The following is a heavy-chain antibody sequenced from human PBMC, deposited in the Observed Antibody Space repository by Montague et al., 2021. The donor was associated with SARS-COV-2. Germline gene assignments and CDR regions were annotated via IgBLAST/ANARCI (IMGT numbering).Heavy chain of an antibody. CDR3: QTAGYCAGKSSPSRYYYYWMDV. CDR1: GDSISKDNW. V-gene: IGHV4-4*02. D-gene: IGHD2-8*02. J-gene: IGHJ6*02. Sequence: SETLSLTCTVSGDSISKDNWWSWVRQAPGKGLLRLAEIYYSGETNYNPPLHSRVTISVDESKNKFSLKLVSVTAADTAIYYCQTAGYCAGKSSPSRYYYYWMDVWGQGTTVSVSS. CDR2: IYYSGET.